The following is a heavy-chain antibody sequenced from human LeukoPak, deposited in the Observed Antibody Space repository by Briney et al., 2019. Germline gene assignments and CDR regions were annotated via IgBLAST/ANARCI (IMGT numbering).Heavy chain of an antibody. CDR3: ARALGHCSSTSCYISAYFDY. Sequence: GGSLRLSCAASGFTFSSYWMSWVRQAPGKGLEWVANIKQDGSEKYYVDSVKGRFTISRDNAKNSLYLQMNSLRAEDTAVYYCARALGHCSSTSCYISAYFDYWGQGTLVTVSS. V-gene: IGHV3-7*04. J-gene: IGHJ4*02. CDR2: IKQDGSEK. CDR1: GFTFSSYW. D-gene: IGHD2-2*02.